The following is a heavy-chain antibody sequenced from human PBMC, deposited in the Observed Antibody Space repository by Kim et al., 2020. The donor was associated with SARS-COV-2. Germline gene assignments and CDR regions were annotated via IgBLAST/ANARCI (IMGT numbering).Heavy chain of an antibody. CDR1: GYTFSSYA. J-gene: IGHJ4*02. Sequence: ASVKVSCKTSGYTFSSYAISWVRQAPGQGLEWMGWISGYNGNTNYAQKFQGRVTMTTDTSTRTAYMEVRSLRFDDTAVYYCARYRDCSSTTCYREYYFDWWGQGPLVTVSS. CDR2: ISGYNGNT. V-gene: IGHV1-18*01. CDR3: ARYRDCSSTTCYREYYFDW. D-gene: IGHD2-2*02.